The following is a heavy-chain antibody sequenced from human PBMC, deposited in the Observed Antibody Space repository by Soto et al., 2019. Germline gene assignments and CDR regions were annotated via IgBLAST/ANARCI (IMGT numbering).Heavy chain of an antibody. CDR2: ISSSSSYI. J-gene: IGHJ4*02. CDR1: GFTFSSYS. D-gene: IGHD5-18*01. CDR3: ARNGRYGYGHDY. Sequence: EVQLVESGGGLVKPGGSLRLSCAASGFTFSSYSINWVRQAPGKGLEWVSSISSSSSYIYYADSVKGLFTIHRDNATNSMCLQMDSLRAEDTAVYYCARNGRYGYGHDYGAQGTLVTASS. V-gene: IGHV3-21*01.